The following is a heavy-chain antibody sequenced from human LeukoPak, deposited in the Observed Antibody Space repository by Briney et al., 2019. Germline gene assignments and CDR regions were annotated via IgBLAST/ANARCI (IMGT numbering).Heavy chain of an antibody. CDR1: GVTFSSYG. CDR3: TTKVIRGNSGDDYDD. D-gene: IGHD5-12*01. V-gene: IGHV3-30*03. Sequence: GGSLRLSCAASGVTFSSYGMHWVRQAPGKGLEGVALISSDGNDKLYGDSVKGRVTICRDDSKSTLYLQMNSLRAEDTAVYYCTTKVIRGNSGDDYDDWGQGTLVTVSS. CDR2: ISSDGNDK. J-gene: IGHJ4*02.